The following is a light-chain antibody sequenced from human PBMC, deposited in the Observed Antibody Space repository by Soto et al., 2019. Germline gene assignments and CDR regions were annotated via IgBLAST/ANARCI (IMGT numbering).Light chain of an antibody. CDR3: QQLNSYPVT. Sequence: DIQLTQSPSFLSASVGDRVTITCRASQGISSYLAWYQQKPGKAPKLLIYAASTLQSGVPSRFSGSGSGTEFTLTISSLQPEDVATYYCQQLNSYPVTFGQGTKVEIK. CDR2: AAS. J-gene: IGKJ1*01. V-gene: IGKV1-9*01. CDR1: QGISSY.